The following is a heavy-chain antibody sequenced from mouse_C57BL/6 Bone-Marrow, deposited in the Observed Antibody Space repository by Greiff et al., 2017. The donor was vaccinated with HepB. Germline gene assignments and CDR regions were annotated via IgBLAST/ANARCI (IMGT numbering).Heavy chain of an antibody. D-gene: IGHD2-1*01. CDR3: ARRGYYGNPFAY. CDR2: INSDGGST. CDR1: EYEFPSHD. Sequence: EVKLMESGGGLVQPGESLKLSCESNEYEFPSHDMSWVRKTPEKRLALVAAINSDGGSTYYPDTMERRFIISRDNTKKTLYLQMSSLRSEVTALYYCARRGYYGNPFAYWGQGTLVTVSA. J-gene: IGHJ3*01. V-gene: IGHV5-2*01.